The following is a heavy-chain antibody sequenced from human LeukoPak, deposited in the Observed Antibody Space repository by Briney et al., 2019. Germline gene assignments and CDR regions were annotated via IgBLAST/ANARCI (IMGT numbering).Heavy chain of an antibody. CDR3: ARDGRAFPPGDY. Sequence: ASVKVSCKASGYTFTSYDINWVRQAPGQGLEWMGWISAYNGNTNYAQKLQGRVTMTTDTSTSTAYMELRSLRSDDTAVYYCARDGRAFPPGDYWGQGTLVTVSS. CDR2: ISAYNGNT. CDR1: GYTFTSYD. V-gene: IGHV1-18*01. D-gene: IGHD1-26*01. J-gene: IGHJ4*02.